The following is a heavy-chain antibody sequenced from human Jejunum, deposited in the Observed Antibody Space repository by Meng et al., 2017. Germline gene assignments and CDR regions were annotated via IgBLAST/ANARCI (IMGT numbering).Heavy chain of an antibody. J-gene: IGHJ5*02. CDR3: AHRLAYSTNYNVGWFDP. CDR1: GFSLSTSGVG. V-gene: IGHV2-5*02. D-gene: IGHD6-13*01. Sequence: QITLKESGSTLGKPTQTLTLTCTFSGFSLSTSGVGVGWIRQPPGKALECLALIYWDDDKRYNPSLKNRLTITKDTSKNQVVLTMTNMDPVDTATYYCAHRLAYSTNYNVGWFDPWGQGTLVTVSS. CDR2: IYWDDDK.